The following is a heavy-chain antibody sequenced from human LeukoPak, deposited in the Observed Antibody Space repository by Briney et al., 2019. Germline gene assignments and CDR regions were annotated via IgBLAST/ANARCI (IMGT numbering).Heavy chain of an antibody. CDR1: GFTFSSYS. CDR3: ARPYYYDSSGQNEYFQH. V-gene: IGHV3-48*01. Sequence: PGGSLRLSCAASGFTFSSYSMNWVRQAPGKGPEWVSYISSSSSTIYYADSVKGRFTISRDNAKNSLYLQMNSLRAEDTAVYYCARPYYYDSSGQNEYFQHWGQGTLVTVSS. D-gene: IGHD3-22*01. CDR2: ISSSSSTI. J-gene: IGHJ1*01.